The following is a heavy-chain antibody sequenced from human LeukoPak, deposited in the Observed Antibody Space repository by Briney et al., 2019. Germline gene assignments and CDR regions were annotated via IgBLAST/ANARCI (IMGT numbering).Heavy chain of an antibody. CDR3: ARGGARSSSYYYYGMDV. D-gene: IGHD6-13*01. CDR1: GFDFSTYS. Sequence: GGSLRLSCAASGFDFSTYSMHWVRRAPGGVLEWLSYIDSSSSTIYYADSVKGRFTISRDNAKNSLYLQMNSLRAEDAAVFYCARGGARSSSYYYYGMDVWGLGTTVTVSS. J-gene: IGHJ6*02. CDR2: IDSSSSTI. V-gene: IGHV3-48*01.